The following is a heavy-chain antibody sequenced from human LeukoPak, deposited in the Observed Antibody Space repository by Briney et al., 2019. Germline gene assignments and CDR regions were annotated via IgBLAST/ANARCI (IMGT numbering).Heavy chain of an antibody. V-gene: IGHV3-49*04. CDR1: GFTFGDYA. CDR2: IRSEPYGGTA. J-gene: IGHJ4*02. CDR3: TGDGLVEGTVPGYFDN. D-gene: IGHD3-10*02. Sequence: PGRSLRLSCTTSGFTFGDYAINWVRQAPAKGLEWVAFIRSEPYGGTADYAASVKGRFTISRDVSKSIAYLQMNSLKTEDSAVYYCTGDGLVEGTVPGYFDNWGQGTLVTVSS.